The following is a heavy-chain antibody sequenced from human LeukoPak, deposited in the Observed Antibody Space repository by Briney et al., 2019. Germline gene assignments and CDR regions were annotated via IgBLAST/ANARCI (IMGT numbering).Heavy chain of an antibody. Sequence: GESLRLSCAASGYTFCSYAMNWVRKTPWKGLEWVSHITASGTAMFYADSVKGGLTISRDNAKNSLYLQMNSLRDEDTAVYYCASSGNYRFDYWGQGTLVTVSS. CDR3: ASSGNYRFDY. D-gene: IGHD1-26*01. CDR2: ITASGTAM. V-gene: IGHV3-48*02. J-gene: IGHJ4*02. CDR1: GYTFCSYA.